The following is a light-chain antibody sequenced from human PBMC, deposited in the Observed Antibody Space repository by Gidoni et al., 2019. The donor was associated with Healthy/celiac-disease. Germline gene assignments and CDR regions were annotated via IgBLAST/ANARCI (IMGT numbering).Light chain of an antibody. CDR3: QQYGSTPRT. CDR2: GAS. J-gene: IGKJ1*01. CDR1: QSVSSSY. V-gene: IGKV3-20*01. Sequence: IVLTQSPGTLSLSPGERATLSCRASQSVSSSYLAWYQQKPGQAPRLLIYGASSRATGIPDRFSGSGSETDFTLTISRLEPEDFVVYYCQQYGSTPRTFGQGTKVEIK.